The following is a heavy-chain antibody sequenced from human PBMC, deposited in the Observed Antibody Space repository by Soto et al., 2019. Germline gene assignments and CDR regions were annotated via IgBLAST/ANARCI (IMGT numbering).Heavy chain of an antibody. Sequence: ASVKVSCKASGYIFTSYYIHWVRQAPGQGLEWMGWINPFDGSRMFAQSFQGRVTITRDTSASTAYMDLSSLRSEDTAVYYCARGGPPIDDWGQGTLVTVS. CDR2: INPFDGSR. D-gene: IGHD3-10*01. J-gene: IGHJ4*02. V-gene: IGHV1-46*01. CDR1: GYIFTSYY. CDR3: ARGGPPIDD.